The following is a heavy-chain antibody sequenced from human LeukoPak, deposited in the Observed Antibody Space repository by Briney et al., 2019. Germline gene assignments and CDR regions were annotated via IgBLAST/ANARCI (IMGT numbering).Heavy chain of an antibody. D-gene: IGHD6-6*01. V-gene: IGHV1-24*01. Sequence: ASVKVSCKVSGYTLTELSMHWVRQAPGKGLEWTGGFDPEDGETIYAQKFQGRVTMTEDTSTDTAYMELSSLRSEDTAVYYCATFEYSSSSAWFDPWGQGTLVTVSS. J-gene: IGHJ5*02. CDR3: ATFEYSSSSAWFDP. CDR2: FDPEDGET. CDR1: GYTLTELS.